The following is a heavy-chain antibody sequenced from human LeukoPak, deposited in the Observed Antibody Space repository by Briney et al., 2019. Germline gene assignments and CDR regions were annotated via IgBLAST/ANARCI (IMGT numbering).Heavy chain of an antibody. Sequence: SETLSLTCAVSGYSISSGYYWGWIRQPPGKGLEWIGSIYHSGTTYYNPSLKSRVTISVDTSKNQFSLKLSSVTAADTAVYYCARQSGYSSGWPFDYWGQGTLVTVSS. CDR3: ARQSGYSSGWPFDY. J-gene: IGHJ4*02. CDR2: IYHSGTT. D-gene: IGHD6-19*01. V-gene: IGHV4-38-2*01. CDR1: GYSISSGYY.